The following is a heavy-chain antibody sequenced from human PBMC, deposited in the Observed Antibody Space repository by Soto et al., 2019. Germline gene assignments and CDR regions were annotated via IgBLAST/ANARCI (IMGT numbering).Heavy chain of an antibody. CDR2: IYNTGST. J-gene: IGHJ4*02. V-gene: IGHV4-59*01. CDR3: ANRYYDGSGYLHDY. CDR1: GGSIISYY. Sequence: PSETLSLTCPVSGGSIISYYWSWIRQPPGKGLEWIGYIYNTGSTYYNPSLKSRVTISVDTSKNQFSLKLSSVTAADTAVYYCANRYYDGSGYLHDYWGQGILVTVSS. D-gene: IGHD3-22*01.